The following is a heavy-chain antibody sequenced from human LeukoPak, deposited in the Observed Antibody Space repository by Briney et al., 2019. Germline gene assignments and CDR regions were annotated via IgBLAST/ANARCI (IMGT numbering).Heavy chain of an antibody. CDR1: GVSLSSSSYY. CDR3: ARHDLFTSGWSRLGY. CDR2: MFYSGST. Sequence: SETLSLACTVPGVSLSSSSYYWGWIRQPPGKGLEWIGSMFYSGSTYYNPSLKSRVTISVDTSKNQFSLRLSSVTAADTAVYYCARHDLFTSGWSRLGYWGQGTLVTVSS. V-gene: IGHV4-39*01. J-gene: IGHJ4*02. D-gene: IGHD6-19*01.